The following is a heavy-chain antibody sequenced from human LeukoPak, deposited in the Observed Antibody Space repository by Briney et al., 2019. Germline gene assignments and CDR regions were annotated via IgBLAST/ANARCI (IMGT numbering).Heavy chain of an antibody. Sequence: SETLSLTCTVSGGSISSSSYYWGWIRQPPGKGLEWIGSIYYSGSTYYNPSLKSRVTISVDTFKNQFSLKLSSVTAADTAVYYCARVPASTIMPIDYWGQGTLVTVSS. CDR1: GGSISSSSYY. D-gene: IGHD2-2*01. CDR2: IYYSGST. V-gene: IGHV4-39*01. CDR3: ARVPASTIMPIDY. J-gene: IGHJ4*02.